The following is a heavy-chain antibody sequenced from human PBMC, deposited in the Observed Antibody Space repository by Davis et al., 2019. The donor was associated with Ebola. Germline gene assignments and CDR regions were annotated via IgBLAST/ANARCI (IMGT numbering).Heavy chain of an antibody. V-gene: IGHV3-15*01. CDR1: GFTFSNAW. Sequence: GGSLRLSCAASGFTFSNAWMSWVRQAPGKGLEWVGRIKSKTDGGTTDYAAPVKGRFTISRDDSKNTLYLQMNSLKTEDTAVYYCTTAPAPLTGYYSGGGWGQGTLVTVSS. CDR3: TTAPAPLTGYYSGGG. D-gene: IGHD3-9*01. J-gene: IGHJ4*02. CDR2: IKSKTDGGTT.